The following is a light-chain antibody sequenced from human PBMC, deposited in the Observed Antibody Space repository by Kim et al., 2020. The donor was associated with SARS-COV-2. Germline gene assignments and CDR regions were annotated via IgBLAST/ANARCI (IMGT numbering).Light chain of an antibody. CDR3: RQYGSAPC. V-gene: IGKV3-20*01. CDR1: QGVSSAY. J-gene: IGKJ4*01. Sequence: LSAGETASLSGRARQGVSSAYLPWYREKPGQPLRLRVYGGSSRATGMPGRCRGGGYLTDFILTISSLESEVFSVYYCRQYGSAPCFGGGTKVDIK. CDR2: GGS.